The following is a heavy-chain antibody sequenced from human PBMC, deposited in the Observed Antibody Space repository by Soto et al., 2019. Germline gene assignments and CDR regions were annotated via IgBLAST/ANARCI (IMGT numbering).Heavy chain of an antibody. J-gene: IGHJ5*02. CDR1: GDSVSSNSAA. CDR3: ARAPMVRGVIASFDP. CDR2: TYYRSKWYN. V-gene: IGHV6-1*01. Sequence: PSQTLSLTCAISGDSVSSNSAAWNWIRQSPSRGLEWLGRTYYRSKWYNDYAVSVKSRITINPDTSKNQFSLKLSSVTAADTAVYYCARAPMVRGVIASFDPWGQGTLVTVSS. D-gene: IGHD3-10*01.